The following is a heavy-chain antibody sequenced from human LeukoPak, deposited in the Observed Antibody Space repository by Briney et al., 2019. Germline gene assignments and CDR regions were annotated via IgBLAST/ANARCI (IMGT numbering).Heavy chain of an antibody. D-gene: IGHD5-18*01. CDR2: ISGSGGST. Sequence: GGSLRLSCAASGFTFSSYAMSWVRQAPGKGLEWVSAISGSGGSTYYADSVKGRFTISRDNSKNTLYLQMNSLRAEDTAVYYCAEFGIQLWLRVKGPFDYWGQGTLVTVSS. V-gene: IGHV3-23*01. CDR3: AEFGIQLWLRVKGPFDY. J-gene: IGHJ4*02. CDR1: GFTFSSYA.